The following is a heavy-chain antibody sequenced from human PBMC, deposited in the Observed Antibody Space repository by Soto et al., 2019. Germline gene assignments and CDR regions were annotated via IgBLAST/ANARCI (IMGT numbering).Heavy chain of an antibody. V-gene: IGHV3-30-3*01. CDR3: LRDYSGWFDF. Sequence: SGGSLRLSCAASGFTFSSYPIHWVRRAPGKGLEWVGSISYDGTSEDFADSLRGRFTLSRDNSKNMLWLQMNSLRSEDTAVYYCLRDYSGWFDFWGQGTLVTVSS. J-gene: IGHJ5*01. D-gene: IGHD3-10*01. CDR1: GFTFSSYP. CDR2: ISYDGTSE.